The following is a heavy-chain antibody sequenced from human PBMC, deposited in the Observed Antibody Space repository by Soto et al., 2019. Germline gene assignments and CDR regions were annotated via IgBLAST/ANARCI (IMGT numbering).Heavy chain of an antibody. CDR2: IYYSGST. Sequence: QVQLQESGPGLVKPSQTLSLTCTVSGGSISSGVYYWNWIRQYPGKGLEWIGYIYYSGSTYYNPSLKSRVTISVDTSKNQFSLKLSSVTAADTAVYYCARALGRWAVAGFDYWGQGTLVTVSS. D-gene: IGHD6-19*01. V-gene: IGHV4-31*03. CDR3: ARALGRWAVAGFDY. J-gene: IGHJ4*02. CDR1: GGSISSGVYY.